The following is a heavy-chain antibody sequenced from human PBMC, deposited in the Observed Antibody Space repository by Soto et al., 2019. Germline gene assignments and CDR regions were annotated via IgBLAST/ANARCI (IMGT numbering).Heavy chain of an antibody. J-gene: IGHJ4*01. Sequence: GGSLRLSCAASGFTFSNYWMRWVRQAPGKGLEWVANIKQDGSEKYYVDSVKGRFTLSRDNAQNSLQLQMNSLRAEDTAIYFCARVAYGNGWIFDHWGQGTLVTVSS. CDR2: IKQDGSEK. CDR1: GFTFSNYW. CDR3: ARVAYGNGWIFDH. D-gene: IGHD6-19*01. V-gene: IGHV3-7*01.